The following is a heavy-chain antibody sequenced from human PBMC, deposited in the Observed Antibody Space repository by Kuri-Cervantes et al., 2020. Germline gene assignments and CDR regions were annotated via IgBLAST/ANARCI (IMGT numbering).Heavy chain of an antibody. D-gene: IGHD3-22*01. CDR1: RHTFTCYY. Sequence: ASSKDSCNASRHTFTCYYTHWVRQAPGQGLECLGWINPNSGGTNYAQKFQGRVTVTRDTSISTAYMELSSLRSEDTAVYYCARGPYDSSVRLTPPGAYWGQGTLVTVSS. CDR2: INPNSGGT. V-gene: IGHV1-2*02. J-gene: IGHJ4*02. CDR3: ARGPYDSSVRLTPPGAY.